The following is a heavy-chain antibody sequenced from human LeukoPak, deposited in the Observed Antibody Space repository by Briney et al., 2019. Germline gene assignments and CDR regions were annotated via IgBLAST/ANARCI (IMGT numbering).Heavy chain of an antibody. CDR3: AKDLYYGSGSPLPLDY. V-gene: IGHV3-23*01. CDR2: ISGSGGST. J-gene: IGHJ4*02. D-gene: IGHD3-10*01. CDR1: GFTFSSYA. Sequence: GGSLRLSCAASGFTFSSYAMSWVRQAPGKGLEWVSAISGSGGSTYYADSVKGRFTISRDNSKNTLYLQMNSLRAEDTAVYYCAKDLYYGSGSPLPLDYWGQGTLVTVSS.